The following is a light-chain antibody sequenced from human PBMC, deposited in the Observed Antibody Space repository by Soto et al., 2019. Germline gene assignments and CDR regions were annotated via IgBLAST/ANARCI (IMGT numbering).Light chain of an antibody. V-gene: IGLV1-44*01. J-gene: IGLJ1*01. CDR1: SSNIGTNA. CDR3: AAWDDSLNGYV. Sequence: QAVLTQPPSASGTPWQRVTISCSGGSSNIGTNAVNWYQQLPGTAPKLLIYNNNQRPSGVPDRFSGSKSGTSASLAISGIQSEDEADYYCAAWDDSLNGYVFGTGTKVTVL. CDR2: NNN.